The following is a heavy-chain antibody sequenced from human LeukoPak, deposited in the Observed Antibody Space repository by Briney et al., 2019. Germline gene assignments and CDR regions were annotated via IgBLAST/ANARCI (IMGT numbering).Heavy chain of an antibody. J-gene: IGHJ3*02. D-gene: IGHD1-26*01. CDR1: GFTFSTCA. V-gene: IGHV3-30*01. Sequence: GGSLRLSCAASGFTFSTCAMHWVRQAPGKGLEWVAILSYDGSNEYYAGSVKGRFTISRDNSKNTLYLQMNSLRAEDTAVYYCARERIVGATWDAFDIWGQGTMVTVSS. CDR3: ARERIVGATWDAFDI. CDR2: LSYDGSNE.